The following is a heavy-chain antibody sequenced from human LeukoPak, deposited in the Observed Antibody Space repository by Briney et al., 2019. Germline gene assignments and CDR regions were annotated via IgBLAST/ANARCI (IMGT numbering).Heavy chain of an antibody. J-gene: IGHJ4*02. CDR1: GGSISSYY. D-gene: IGHD3-22*01. Sequence: SETLSLTCTVSGGSISSYYWSWLRQPPGKGLEWIGYIYYSGSTNYNPSLESRVTISVDSSKSQFSLKLSSVTAADTAVYYCARVTDDSSGYYYLYFDYWGQGTLVTVSS. V-gene: IGHV4-59*01. CDR2: IYYSGST. CDR3: ARVTDDSSGYYYLYFDY.